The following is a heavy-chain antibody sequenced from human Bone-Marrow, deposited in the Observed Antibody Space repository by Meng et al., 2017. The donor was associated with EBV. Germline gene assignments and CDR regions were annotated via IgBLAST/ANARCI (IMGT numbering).Heavy chain of an antibody. J-gene: IGHJ4*02. V-gene: IGHV4-4*02. Sequence: QGRRMGSVPGVLRPSRGLSLTCAVLGGYINSRNCCVWDRQPPGKGLGCIGEISHSGGNNPSLQRRVTISVDKAKNHFSLKLRSVTAADTAVYYCARNLLALAVNEDYFDFWGQGSLVTVSS. D-gene: IGHD6-19*01. CDR2: ISHSGG. CDR1: GGYINSRNC. CDR3: ARNLLALAVNEDYFDF.